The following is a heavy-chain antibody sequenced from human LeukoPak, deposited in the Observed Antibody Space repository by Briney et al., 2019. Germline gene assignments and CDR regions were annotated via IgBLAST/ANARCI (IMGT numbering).Heavy chain of an antibody. J-gene: IGHJ4*02. D-gene: IGHD1-1*01. V-gene: IGHV4-30-2*01. CDR2: IYHSGST. CDR3: ARQRTTGPHDFDY. CDR1: GGSISSGGYY. Sequence: PSETLSLTCTVSGGSISSGGYYWSWIRQPPGKGLEWIGYIYHSGSTYYNPSLKSRVTISVDRSKNQFSLKLSSVTAADTAVYYCARQRTTGPHDFDYWGQGTLVTVSS.